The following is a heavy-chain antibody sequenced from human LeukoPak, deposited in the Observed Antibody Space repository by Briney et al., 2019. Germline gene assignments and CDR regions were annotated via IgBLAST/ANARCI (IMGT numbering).Heavy chain of an antibody. CDR1: GYNYRDYY. V-gene: IGHV1-2*02. CDR2: ISPHVGGR. J-gene: IGHJ3*02. D-gene: IGHD2-21*01. Sequence: ASVKVSCKASGYNYRDYYIHWVRHAPGKGLEWMGWISPHVGGRRYAPKYWGRVMRCSDTAINTAYIELRRLRYGDTAVFYCARVNQFFLFKHKTAYDIWGQGTRVTVSS. CDR3: ARVNQFFLFKHKTAYDI.